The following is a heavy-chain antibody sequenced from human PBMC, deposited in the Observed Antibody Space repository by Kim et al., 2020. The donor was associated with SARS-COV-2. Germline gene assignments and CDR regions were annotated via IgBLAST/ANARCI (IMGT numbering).Heavy chain of an antibody. CDR2: ISGSGGST. D-gene: IGHD3-10*01. J-gene: IGHJ4*02. Sequence: GGSLRLSCAASGFTFSSYAMSWVRQAPGKGLEWVSAISGSGGSTYYADSVKGRFTISRDNSKNTLYLQMNSLRAEDTAVYYCAKGGAYEVRTKGGFFDYWGQGTLVTVSS. CDR1: GFTFSSYA. CDR3: AKGGAYEVRTKGGFFDY. V-gene: IGHV3-23*01.